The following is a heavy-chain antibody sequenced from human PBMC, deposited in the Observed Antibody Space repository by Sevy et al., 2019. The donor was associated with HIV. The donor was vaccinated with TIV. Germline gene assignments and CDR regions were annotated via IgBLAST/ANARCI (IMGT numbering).Heavy chain of an antibody. CDR2: ISYDGSNK. CDR1: GFTFSSYG. D-gene: IGHD6-13*01. V-gene: IGHV3-30*18. J-gene: IGHJ5*02. Sequence: GGSLRLSCAASGFTFSSYGIHWVRQAPGKGLEWVAVISYDGSNKYYADSVKGRFTISRDNSKNTLYLQMNSLRAEDTAVYYCAKGPPYSSNSTGWFDPWGQGTLVTVSS. CDR3: AKGPPYSSNSTGWFDP.